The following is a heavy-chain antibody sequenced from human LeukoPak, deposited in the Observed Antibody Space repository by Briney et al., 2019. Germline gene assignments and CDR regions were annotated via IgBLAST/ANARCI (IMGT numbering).Heavy chain of an antibody. Sequence: PSETLSFTCTVSGGSITSYYWSWIRQPPGKGLEWVGYIFYSGSTNYNPSLKSRVTISVDTSKNQFSLNLSSVTAADTAMYYCARHGRNSGAPNYWGQGTLVTVSS. CDR2: IFYSGST. CDR3: ARHGRNSGAPNY. J-gene: IGHJ4*02. D-gene: IGHD6-19*01. CDR1: GGSITSYY. V-gene: IGHV4-59*08.